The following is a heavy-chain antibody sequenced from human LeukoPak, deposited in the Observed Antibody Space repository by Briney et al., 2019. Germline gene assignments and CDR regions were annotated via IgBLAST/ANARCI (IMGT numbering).Heavy chain of an antibody. CDR3: ARDYYDSSGYPGGWFDP. V-gene: IGHV1-69*06. Sequence: ASVKVSCKASGGTFSSYAISWVRQAPGQGLEWMGGIIPIFGTANYAQKFQGRVTITADKSTSTAYMELSSLRSEDTAVYYCARDYYDSSGYPGGWFDPWGQGTLVTVSS. J-gene: IGHJ5*02. D-gene: IGHD3-22*01. CDR1: GGTFSSYA. CDR2: IIPIFGTA.